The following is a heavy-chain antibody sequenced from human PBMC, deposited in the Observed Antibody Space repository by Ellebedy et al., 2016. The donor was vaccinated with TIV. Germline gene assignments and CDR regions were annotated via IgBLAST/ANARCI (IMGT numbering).Heavy chain of an antibody. CDR2: IYYSGST. J-gene: IGHJ6*02. CDR1: GGSISSYY. Sequence: SETLSLTCTVSGGSISSYYWSWIRQPPGKGLEWIGYIYYSGSTYYNPSLKSRVTISVDTSKNQFSLRLSSVTAADTAVYYCARHDTAGTYRYYYDYGMDVWGQGTTVTVSS. V-gene: IGHV4-59*08. D-gene: IGHD1-1*01. CDR3: ARHDTAGTYRYYYDYGMDV.